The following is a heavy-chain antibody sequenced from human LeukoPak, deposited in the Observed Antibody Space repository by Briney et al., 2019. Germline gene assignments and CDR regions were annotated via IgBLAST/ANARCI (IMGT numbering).Heavy chain of an antibody. V-gene: IGHV4-39*07. J-gene: IGHJ4*02. Sequence: SETLSLTCTVSGGSISSSSYYWGWIRQPPGKGLEWIGSIYYSGSTYYNPSLKSRVTISVDTSKNQFSLKLSSVTAADTAVYYCARAVVAELDYWGQGTLVTVSS. D-gene: IGHD2-15*01. CDR3: ARAVVAELDY. CDR2: IYYSGST. CDR1: GGSISSSSYY.